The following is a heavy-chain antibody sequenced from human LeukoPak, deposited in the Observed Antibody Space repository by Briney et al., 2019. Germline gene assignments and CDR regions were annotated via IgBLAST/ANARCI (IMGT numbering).Heavy chain of an antibody. CDR3: ARDEVCDF. CDR1: GFTFSTYS. V-gene: IGHV3-21*01. D-gene: IGHD1-14*01. J-gene: IGHJ4*02. CDR2: ISSSSSYI. Sequence: NPGGSLRLSCAASGFTFSTYSRNWVRQAPGQGLEWVSSISSSSSYIYYADSVKGRFTISRDNAKNSLFLQMNSLRAEDTAVYYCARDEVCDFWGQGTLVTVSS.